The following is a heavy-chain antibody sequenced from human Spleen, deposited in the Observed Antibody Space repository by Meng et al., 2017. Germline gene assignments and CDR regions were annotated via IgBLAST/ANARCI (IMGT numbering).Heavy chain of an antibody. CDR1: GYTFPDYW. V-gene: IGHV7-4-1*02. D-gene: IGHD2-21*02. CDR2: INTNTGHA. CDR3: ARFCGGDCYTNTEYFRH. J-gene: IGHJ1*01. Sequence: QVQRVQSGAEVKKPGASVKVSCKASGYTFPDYWLHWVRRAPGQGLEWMGWINTNTGHATYAQGFRGRFVFSLDTSVSTAYLQISSLKTEDTAMYYCARFCGGDCYTNTEYFRHWGQGTLVTVSS.